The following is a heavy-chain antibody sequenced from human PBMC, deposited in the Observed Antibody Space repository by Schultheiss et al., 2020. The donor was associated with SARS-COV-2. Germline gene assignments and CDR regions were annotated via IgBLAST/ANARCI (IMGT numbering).Heavy chain of an antibody. CDR2: INHSGST. CDR1: GGSFSGYY. V-gene: IGHV4-34*01. D-gene: IGHD3-10*01. CDR3: ARFGPFDY. J-gene: IGHJ4*02. Sequence: GSLRLSCAVYGGSFSGYYWSWIRQPPGKGLEWIGEINHSGSTNYNPSLKSRVTISVDKSKNQFSLKLSSVTAADTAVYYCARFGPFDYWGQGTLVTVSS.